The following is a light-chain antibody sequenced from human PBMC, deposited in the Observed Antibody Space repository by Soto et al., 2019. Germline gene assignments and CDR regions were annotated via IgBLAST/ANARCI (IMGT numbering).Light chain of an antibody. CDR2: DVN. Sequence: QSALTQPASVSGSPGQSITIFCTGTSSDVGGYNYVSWYQQHPGKAPKLMIYDVNNRPSGVSNRFSGSKSGNTASLTISGLQAEDEADYYCSSYTSSITVIFGGGTQLTVL. CDR3: SSYTSSITVI. V-gene: IGLV2-14*01. CDR1: SSDVGGYNY. J-gene: IGLJ2*01.